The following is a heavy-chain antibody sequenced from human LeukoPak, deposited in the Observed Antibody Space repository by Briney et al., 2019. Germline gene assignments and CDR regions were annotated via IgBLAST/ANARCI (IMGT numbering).Heavy chain of an antibody. Sequence: SETLSLTCTVSGDSINSDYWSWLRQPPGKGLEWIGHIHNSGSNKYNPSLKSRVSLSVDTSKNQFSLRLSPVTAADTAVYYCARSRLGSGSYYYYGVDVWGQGTTVTVSS. D-gene: IGHD3-10*01. V-gene: IGHV4-59*01. J-gene: IGHJ6*02. CDR1: GDSINSDY. CDR2: IHNSGSN. CDR3: ARSRLGSGSYYYYGVDV.